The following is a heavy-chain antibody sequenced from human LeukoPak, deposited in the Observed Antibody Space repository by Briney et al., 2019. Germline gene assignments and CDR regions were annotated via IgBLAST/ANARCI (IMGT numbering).Heavy chain of an antibody. Sequence: GGSLRLSCAASGFTFSSYSMNWVRQAPGKGLEWVSAISGSGGSTYYADSVKGRFTISRDNSKNTLYLQMNSLRAEDTAVYYCAKVQMIGSQQSSHWGQGTLVTVSS. CDR3: AKVQMIGSQQSSH. CDR1: GFTFSSYS. V-gene: IGHV3-23*01. D-gene: IGHD2-21*01. J-gene: IGHJ4*02. CDR2: ISGSGGST.